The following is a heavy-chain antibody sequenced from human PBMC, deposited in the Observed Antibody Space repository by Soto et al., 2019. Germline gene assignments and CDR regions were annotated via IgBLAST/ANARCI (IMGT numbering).Heavy chain of an antibody. Sequence: EVQLLESGGGLVESGGSLRLSCAASGFSLSNSAVSWVRQAPGKGLEWVSSLSVTGDSDFYSDSVKGRLTISRDISKSTLYLQMSSLRAEDTAVYYCAKNGCRYPACNPYCYYVDVWGKGTTVTVSS. CDR2: LSVTGDSD. CDR3: AKNGCRYPACNPYCYYVDV. J-gene: IGHJ6*03. D-gene: IGHD3-16*02. CDR1: GFSLSNSA. V-gene: IGHV3-23*01.